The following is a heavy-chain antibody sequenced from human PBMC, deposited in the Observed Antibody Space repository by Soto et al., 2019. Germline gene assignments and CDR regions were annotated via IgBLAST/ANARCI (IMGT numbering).Heavy chain of an antibody. CDR1: GFTFSSYA. CDR3: AKDLGQLVLYYYGMEV. V-gene: IGHV3-23*01. J-gene: IGHJ6*02. Sequence: PGGSLRLSCAASGFTFSSYAMSWVRQAPGKGLEWVSAISGSGGSTYYADSVKGRFTISRDNSKNTLYLQMNSLRAEDTAVYYCAKDLGQLVLYYYGMEVWGQGTTVTVSS. CDR2: ISGSGGST. D-gene: IGHD6-13*01.